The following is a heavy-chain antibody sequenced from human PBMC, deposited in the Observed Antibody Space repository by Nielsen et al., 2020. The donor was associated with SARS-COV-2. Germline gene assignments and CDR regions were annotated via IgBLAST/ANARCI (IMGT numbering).Heavy chain of an antibody. J-gene: IGHJ5*02. Sequence: ASVKVSCKTSGYIFLNYGFSWVRQAPGQGLEWMGWINTYNGITKYSQRFQGRLTITRDTSATTTYMELSSLRYEDTAVYFCVTVLTDLAFDPWGQGTLVTVSS. D-gene: IGHD4/OR15-4a*01. CDR2: INTYNGIT. V-gene: IGHV1-18*01. CDR1: GYIFLNYG. CDR3: VTVLTDLAFDP.